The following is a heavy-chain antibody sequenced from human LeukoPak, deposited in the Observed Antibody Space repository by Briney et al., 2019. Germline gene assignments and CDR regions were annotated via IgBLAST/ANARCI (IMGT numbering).Heavy chain of an antibody. V-gene: IGHV1-2*02. CDR2: ISPSGRGA. J-gene: IGHJ4*02. CDR1: GYTFTDYY. D-gene: IGHD3-9*01. Sequence: ASVKVSCKASGYTFTDYYIQWVRPAPGQGREWMGWISPSGRGANSAQKFQGKVTMTRDTSISTAYMELSRLTSDDTAVYYCASQAASGYYFEYWGQGSLVTVSS. CDR3: ASQAASGYYFEY.